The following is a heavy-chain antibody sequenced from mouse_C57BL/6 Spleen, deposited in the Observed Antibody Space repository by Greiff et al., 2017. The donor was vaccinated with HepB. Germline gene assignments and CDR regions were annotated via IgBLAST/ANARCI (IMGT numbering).Heavy chain of an antibody. CDR3: ARSGYYDYDGGAWFAY. D-gene: IGHD2-4*01. CDR2: IYPGDGDT. J-gene: IGHJ3*01. CDR1: GYAFSSYW. V-gene: IGHV1-80*01. Sequence: VQLQQSGAELVKPGASVKISCKASGYAFSSYWMNWVKQRPGKGLEWIGQIYPGDGDTNYNGKFKGKATLTADKSSSTAYMQLSSLTSEDSAVYFCARSGYYDYDGGAWFAYWGQGTLVTVSA.